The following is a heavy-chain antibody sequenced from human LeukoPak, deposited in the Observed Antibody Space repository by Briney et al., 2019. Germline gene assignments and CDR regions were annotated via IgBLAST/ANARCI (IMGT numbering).Heavy chain of an antibody. J-gene: IGHJ6*03. D-gene: IGHD6-19*01. Sequence: PSETLSLTCAVYGGSFSGYYWSWIRQPPGKGLEWIGEINHSGSTNYNPSLKSRVTISVDTSTNQFSLKLSSVTAADTAVYYCARENPSSGWTPYYYYYYMDVWGKGTTVTISS. CDR1: GGSFSGYY. CDR2: INHSGST. CDR3: ARENPSSGWTPYYYYYYMDV. V-gene: IGHV4-34*01.